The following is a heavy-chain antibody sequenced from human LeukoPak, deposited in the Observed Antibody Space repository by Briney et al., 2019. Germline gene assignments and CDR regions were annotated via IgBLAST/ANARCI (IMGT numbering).Heavy chain of an antibody. CDR3: AKDFSGIKSSGYYPFDY. V-gene: IGHV3-30*02. J-gene: IGHJ4*02. CDR1: GFTFSSYG. D-gene: IGHD3-22*01. Sequence: SGGSLRLSCAASGFTFSSYGMHWVRQAPGKGLEWVAFIRYDGSNKYYADSVKGRFTISRDNSKNTLYLQMNSLRAEDTAVYYCAKDFSGIKSSGYYPFDYWGQGTLVTVSS. CDR2: IRYDGSNK.